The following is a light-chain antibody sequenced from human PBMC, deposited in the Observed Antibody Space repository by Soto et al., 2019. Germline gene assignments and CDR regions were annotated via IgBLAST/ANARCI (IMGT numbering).Light chain of an antibody. V-gene: IGKV3-15*01. CDR2: GAS. J-gene: IGKJ4*01. CDR3: QQFNTDPPLT. Sequence: EIVTTQSPATLSVSPWERATLAVMASQSVSSNLAWYQQKPGQAPRLLIYGASTRATGISARFSGSGSGTEFTLTINSLQPEDFATYYCQQFNTDPPLTFGGGTKVDIK. CDR1: QSVSSN.